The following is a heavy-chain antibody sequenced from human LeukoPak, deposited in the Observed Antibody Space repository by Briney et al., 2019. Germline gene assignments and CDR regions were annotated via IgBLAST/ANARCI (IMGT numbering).Heavy chain of an antibody. J-gene: IGHJ3*02. D-gene: IGHD5-12*01. Sequence: PGGSLRLSCAASGFTVSSNYMSWVRQAPGKGLEWVSVIYSGGSTYYADSVKGRFTISRDNSKNTLYLQMNSLRAEDTAVYYCAREHSGYDYSDAFDIWGQGTMVTVSS. CDR3: AREHSGYDYSDAFDI. CDR2: IYSGGST. V-gene: IGHV3-66*01. CDR1: GFTVSSNY.